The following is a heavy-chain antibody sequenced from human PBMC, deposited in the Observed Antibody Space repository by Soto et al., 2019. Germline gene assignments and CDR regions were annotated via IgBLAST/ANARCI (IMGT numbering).Heavy chain of an antibody. CDR3: ARDLGGWPDY. V-gene: IGHV1-3*01. D-gene: IGHD6-19*01. CDR1: GYTFTSYA. J-gene: IGHJ4*02. Sequence: QVQLVQSGAEVKKPGASVKVSCKASGYTFTSYAMHWVRQAPGQRLEWMGWINAGNGNTKYSQKFQGRVTITRDTSASTDYLELSSRRSEDTAVYYCARDLGGWPDYWGQGTLVTVSS. CDR2: INAGNGNT.